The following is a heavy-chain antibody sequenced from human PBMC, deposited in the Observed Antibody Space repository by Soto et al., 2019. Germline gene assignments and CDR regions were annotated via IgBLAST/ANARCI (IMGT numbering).Heavy chain of an antibody. Sequence: QITLKESGPTLVKPTQTLTLTCTFSGFSLSTSGVGVGWIRQPPGKALEWLALIYWDDDKRYSPSLKGRLTLTKDTSKNQVVLTMTNMDPVDTATYYCAHLTYYYDSSGYYSRAEYFQHWGQGTLVTVSS. V-gene: IGHV2-5*02. CDR1: GFSLSTSGVG. CDR2: IYWDDDK. J-gene: IGHJ1*01. CDR3: AHLTYYYDSSGYYSRAEYFQH. D-gene: IGHD3-22*01.